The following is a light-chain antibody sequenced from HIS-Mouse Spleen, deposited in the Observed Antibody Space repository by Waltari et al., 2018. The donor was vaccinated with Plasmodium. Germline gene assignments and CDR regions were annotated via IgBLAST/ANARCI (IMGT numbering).Light chain of an antibody. J-gene: IGLJ3*02. CDR2: SNN. Sequence: QSVLTQPPSASGTPGQRVTISCSGSSSNIGRNTVNWYQQLPGTAPKLLIYSNNQRPAGVPDRISGSKSGTAASLAISGLQSEDEADYYWAAWDDSLNGPVFGGGTKLTVL. CDR3: AAWDDSLNGPV. CDR1: SSNIGRNT. V-gene: IGLV1-44*01.